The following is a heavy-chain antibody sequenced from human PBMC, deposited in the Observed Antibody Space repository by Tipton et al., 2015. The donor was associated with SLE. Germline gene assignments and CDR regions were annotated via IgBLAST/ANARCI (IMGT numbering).Heavy chain of an antibody. D-gene: IGHD2-2*01. V-gene: IGHV4-59*07. J-gene: IGHJ6*03. CDR3: ARGYQLPLGPYYYYYMDV. CDR1: GGPLTDYY. CDR2: IYYSGST. Sequence: TLSLTCAVYGGPLTDYYWGWIRQPPGKGLEWIGYIYYSGSTNYNPSLKSRVTISVDTSKNQFSLKLSSVTAADTAVYYCARGYQLPLGPYYYYYMDVWGKGTTVTVSS.